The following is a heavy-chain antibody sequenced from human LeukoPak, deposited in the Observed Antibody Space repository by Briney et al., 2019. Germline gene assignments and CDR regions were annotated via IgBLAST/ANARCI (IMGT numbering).Heavy chain of an antibody. CDR1: GFTFSSYA. D-gene: IGHD3-16*01. Sequence: HPGGSLRLSCAASGFTFSSYAMHWVRQAPGKGLEWVAVISYDGSNKYYADSVKGRFTISRDNSKNTLYLQMNSLRAEDTAVYYCARAAPWGDFFDYWGQGTLVTVSS. V-gene: IGHV3-30-3*01. J-gene: IGHJ4*02. CDR3: ARAAPWGDFFDY. CDR2: ISYDGSNK.